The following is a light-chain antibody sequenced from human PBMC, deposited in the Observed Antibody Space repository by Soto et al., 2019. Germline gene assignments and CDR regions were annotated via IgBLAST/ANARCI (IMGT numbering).Light chain of an antibody. Sequence: TLMTQSPATLSVSPWERATLSCRASQSVNNNLAWYQQKLGQAPRVLIYGASTRATGIPARFTGSGSGTEFTLTISSLQSEDFAIYYCQQYNNWPWTFGQGTKVDIK. CDR3: QQYNNWPWT. V-gene: IGKV3-15*01. CDR1: QSVNNN. J-gene: IGKJ1*01. CDR2: GAS.